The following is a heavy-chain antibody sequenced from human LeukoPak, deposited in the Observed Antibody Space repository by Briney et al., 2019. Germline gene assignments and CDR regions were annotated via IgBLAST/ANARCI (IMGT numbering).Heavy chain of an antibody. J-gene: IGHJ4*02. Sequence: ASVKVSCKASGYTFTGYYMHWVRQAPGQGLEWMGWINHNSGGTNYAQKFQGRVTMTRDTSISTAYMELSRLRSDDTAVYYCARGLEQWLDPPFDYWGQGTLVTVSS. CDR2: INHNSGGT. CDR1: GYTFTGYY. D-gene: IGHD6-19*01. CDR3: ARGLEQWLDPPFDY. V-gene: IGHV1-2*02.